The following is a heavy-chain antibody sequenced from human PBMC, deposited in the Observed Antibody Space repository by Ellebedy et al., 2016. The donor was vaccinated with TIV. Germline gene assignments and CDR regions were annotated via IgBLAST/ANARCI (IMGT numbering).Heavy chain of an antibody. CDR2: IYDSGST. J-gene: IGHJ6*02. Sequence: SETLSLTXSVSGGSISSSNYYWGWIRQPPGEGLEWIGSIYDSGSTNYNPSLKSRATISVDKSQNQFSLKLTSVTAADTAVYYCARSILSTLTSGWYRPMDVWGQGTTVTVSS. CDR1: GGSISSSNYY. CDR3: ARSILSTLTSGWYRPMDV. D-gene: IGHD6-19*01. V-gene: IGHV4-39*07.